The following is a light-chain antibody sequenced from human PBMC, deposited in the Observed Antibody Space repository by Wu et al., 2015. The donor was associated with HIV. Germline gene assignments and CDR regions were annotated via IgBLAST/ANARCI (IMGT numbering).Light chain of an antibody. J-gene: IGKJ4*01. Sequence: AIRITQSPSSLSASTGDRVSITCRASQGLNSDLAWYQQKPGKAPKLLIFDASTLQSGVPSRFSGSGSGTDFTLTISSLQSEDSATYYCQHYYSYPLSFGGGTKVEIK. CDR1: QGLNSD. CDR3: QHYYSYPLS. CDR2: DAS. V-gene: IGKV1-8*01.